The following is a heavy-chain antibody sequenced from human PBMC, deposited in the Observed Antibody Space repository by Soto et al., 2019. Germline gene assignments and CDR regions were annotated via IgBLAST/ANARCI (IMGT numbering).Heavy chain of an antibody. CDR1: GFTFSSYA. D-gene: IGHD3-3*01. CDR2: ISSNGGST. J-gene: IGHJ6*02. Sequence: GGSLRLSCSASGFTFSSYAMHWVRQAPGKGLEYVSAISSNGGSTYYADSVKGRFTISRDNSKNTLYLQMSSLRAEDTAVYYCVKVFKSGPEGGGVDFWSGYGMDVWGQGTTVTVSS. CDR3: VKVFKSGPEGGGVDFWSGYGMDV. V-gene: IGHV3-64D*08.